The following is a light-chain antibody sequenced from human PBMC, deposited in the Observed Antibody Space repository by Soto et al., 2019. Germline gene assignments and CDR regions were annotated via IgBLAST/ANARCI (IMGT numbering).Light chain of an antibody. J-gene: IGKJ1*01. CDR1: KALVYSDGDTY. Sequence: DVVMTQSPLSLPVTLGQPASISCRSTKALVYSDGDTYLNWFQQRPGQSPRRLIYQVSKRDSGVPDRFSGSGSGTDFTLKISRVESEDVGFYYCMQGTHWPWTFGQGTKVEIK. CDR2: QVS. V-gene: IGKV2-30*01. CDR3: MQGTHWPWT.